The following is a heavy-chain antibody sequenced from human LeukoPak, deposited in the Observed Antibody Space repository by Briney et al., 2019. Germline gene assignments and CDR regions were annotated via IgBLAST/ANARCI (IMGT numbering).Heavy chain of an antibody. CDR3: AKDLAAALTSTNTVPAAPFDY. Sequence: GGSLRLSCAASGFTFSSYAMSWVRQAPGKGLEWVSAISGSGGSTYYADSVKGRFTISRDNSKNTLYLQMNSLRADDTAVYYCAKDLAAALTSTNTVPAAPFDYWGQGTLVTVSS. J-gene: IGHJ4*02. D-gene: IGHD2-2*01. CDR2: ISGSGGST. V-gene: IGHV3-23*01. CDR1: GFTFSSYA.